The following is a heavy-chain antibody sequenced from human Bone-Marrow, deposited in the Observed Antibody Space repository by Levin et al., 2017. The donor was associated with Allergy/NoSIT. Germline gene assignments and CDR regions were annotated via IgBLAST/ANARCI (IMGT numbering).Heavy chain of an antibody. Sequence: GGSLRLSCAASGFTFSSYGMHWVRQAPGKGLEWVAVISYDGSNKYYADSVKGRFTISRDNSKNTLYLQMNSLRAEDTAVYYCAKDRRQLTPEGYFQHWGQGTLVTVSS. CDR2: ISYDGSNK. V-gene: IGHV3-30*18. J-gene: IGHJ1*01. CDR1: GFTFSSYG. D-gene: IGHD6-13*01. CDR3: AKDRRQLTPEGYFQH.